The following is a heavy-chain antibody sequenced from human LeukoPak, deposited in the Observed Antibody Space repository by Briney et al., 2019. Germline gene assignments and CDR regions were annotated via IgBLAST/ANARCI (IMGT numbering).Heavy chain of an antibody. V-gene: IGHV3-64D*06. J-gene: IGHJ4*02. CDR3: ARDMPGTYSFDY. CDR2: IHHNGDIT. D-gene: IGHD2-2*01. Sequence: LAGGSLRLSCAASGFTFSSYSMNWVRQAPGKALEYVSFIHHNGDITSYADSVRGRFTASRDNSKNTLFLELRSLRPDDTAVYYCARDMPGTYSFDYWGQGTLVTVSS. CDR1: GFTFSSYS.